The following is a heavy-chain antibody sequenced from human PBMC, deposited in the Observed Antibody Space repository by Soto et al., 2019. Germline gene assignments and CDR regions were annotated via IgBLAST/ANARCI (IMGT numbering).Heavy chain of an antibody. CDR1: GFTFSSYG. V-gene: IGHV3-33*01. CDR3: ARGSEIPDSSSSNYYYYGMDV. D-gene: IGHD6-6*01. Sequence: PGGSLRLSCAASGFTFSSYGMHWVRQAPGKGLEWVAVIWYDGSNKYYADSVKGRFTISRDNSKNTLYLQMNSLRAEDTAVYYCARGSEIPDSSSSNYYYYGMDVWGQGTTVTVSS. CDR2: IWYDGSNK. J-gene: IGHJ6*02.